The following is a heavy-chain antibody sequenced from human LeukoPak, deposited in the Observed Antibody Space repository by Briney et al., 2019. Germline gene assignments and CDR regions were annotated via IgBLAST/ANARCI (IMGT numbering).Heavy chain of an antibody. CDR1: GFTFRSYE. D-gene: IGHD1-1*01. CDR2: ISSDGSAI. J-gene: IGHJ4*02. CDR3: AKMLLTPTAYFDY. V-gene: IGHV3-48*03. Sequence: GRSLRLSCVASGFTFRSYEMNWVRQAPGKGLEWLSYISSDGSAIYYADSVKGRFTISRDNAKNSLFLQMNSLRAEDTAVYYCAKMLLTPTAYFDYWGQGTLVTVSS.